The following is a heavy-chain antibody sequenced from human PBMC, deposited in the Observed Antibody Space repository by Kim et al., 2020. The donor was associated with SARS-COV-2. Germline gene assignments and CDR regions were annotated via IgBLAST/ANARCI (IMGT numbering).Heavy chain of an antibody. V-gene: IGHV3-11*04. Sequence: SVKGRYTISRDNAKNSLYLQMNSLRAEDTAVYYCARDRLEVPTSRYSGMGVWGQGTTVSVSS. D-gene: IGHD2-2*01. CDR3: ARDRLEVPTSRYSGMGV. J-gene: IGHJ6*02.